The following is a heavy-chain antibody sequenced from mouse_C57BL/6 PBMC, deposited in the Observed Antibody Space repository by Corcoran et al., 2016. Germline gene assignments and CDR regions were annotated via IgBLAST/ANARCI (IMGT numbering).Heavy chain of an antibody. CDR2: INPNNGGT. D-gene: IGHD4-1*02. V-gene: IGHV1-26*01. J-gene: IGHJ4*01. Sequence: EVQLQQSGPELVKPGASVKISCRASGYTFTDYYMNWVKQSHGKSLEWIGDINPNNGGTSYNQKFKGKATLTVDKSSSTAYMELRSLTSEDSAVYYCASPSTGTIAMDYWGQGTSVTVSS. CDR1: GYTFTDYY. CDR3: ASPSTGTIAMDY.